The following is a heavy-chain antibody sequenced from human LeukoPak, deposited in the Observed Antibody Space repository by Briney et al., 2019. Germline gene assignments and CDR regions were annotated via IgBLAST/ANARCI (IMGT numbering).Heavy chain of an antibody. J-gene: IGHJ3*02. Sequence: SETLSLTCTVSGGSISSYYWSWIRQHPGKGLEWIGYIYYSGSTYYNPSLKSRVTISVDTSKNQFSLKLSSVTAADTAVYYCARDKVSAGYDILTGYHDAFDIWGQGTMVTVSS. CDR3: ARDKVSAGYDILTGYHDAFDI. D-gene: IGHD3-9*01. CDR1: GGSISSYY. CDR2: IYYSGST. V-gene: IGHV4-59*06.